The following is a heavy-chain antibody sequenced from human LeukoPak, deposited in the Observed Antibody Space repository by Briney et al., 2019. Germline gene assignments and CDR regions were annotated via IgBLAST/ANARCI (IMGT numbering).Heavy chain of an antibody. CDR2: INHSGYT. CDR1: GGSFSAYY. D-gene: IGHD1-26*01. Sequence: PSETLSLTCTVYGGSFSAYYWSWIRQPPGKGLEWIGEINHSGYTNYNPSLKSRVTISADTSKNQFSLQLSSVTAADTAVYYCARRSYNSPFRYWGQGTLVTVSS. J-gene: IGHJ4*02. V-gene: IGHV4-34*01. CDR3: ARRSYNSPFRY.